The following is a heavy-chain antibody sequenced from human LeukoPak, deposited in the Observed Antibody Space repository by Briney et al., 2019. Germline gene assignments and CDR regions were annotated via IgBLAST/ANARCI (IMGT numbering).Heavy chain of an antibody. J-gene: IGHJ4*02. Sequence: SETLSLTCAVSGGSISGWWSWVRQPPGKGLEWIGEIYDDGTTNYNPSLKSRVAISGDKSKNQFSLKLSSVTAADTAVYYCARGGGDYGGYYFDYWGQGTLVPVSS. CDR3: ARGGGDYGGYYFDY. CDR1: GGSISGW. D-gene: IGHD4-23*01. CDR2: IYDDGTT. V-gene: IGHV4-4*02.